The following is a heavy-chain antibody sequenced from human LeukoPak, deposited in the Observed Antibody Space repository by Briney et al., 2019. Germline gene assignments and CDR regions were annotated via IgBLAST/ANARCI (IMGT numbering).Heavy chain of an antibody. CDR3: ARDGGQQLVPGEFDY. CDR2: ISNSGNTI. CDR1: GFTFSNFA. D-gene: IGHD3-10*01. Sequence: PGGSLRLSCAASGFTFSNFAMSWVRQAPGKGLEWISYISNSGNTIYYADSVKGRFTISRDTAKKSLYLRMNSLRAEDTAVYYCARDGGQQLVPGEFDYWGQGTLVTVSS. J-gene: IGHJ4*02. V-gene: IGHV3-48*03.